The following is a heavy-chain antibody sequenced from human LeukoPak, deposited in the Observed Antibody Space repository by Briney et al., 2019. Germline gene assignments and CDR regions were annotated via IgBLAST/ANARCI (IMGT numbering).Heavy chain of an antibody. D-gene: IGHD1-26*01. CDR3: AREGGSGSYSYAFDI. CDR1: GFTVSSNY. Sequence: PGGSLRLSCAASGFTVSSNYMSWVRQAPGKGLEWVSVIYSGGSTYYADSVKGRSTISRDNSKNTLYLQMNSLRAEDTAVYYCAREGGSGSYSYAFDIWGQGTMVTVSS. J-gene: IGHJ3*02. V-gene: IGHV3-53*01. CDR2: IYSGGST.